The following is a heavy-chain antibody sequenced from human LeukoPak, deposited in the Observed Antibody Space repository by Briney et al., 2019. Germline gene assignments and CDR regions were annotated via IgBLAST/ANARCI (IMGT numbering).Heavy chain of an antibody. Sequence: GGSLRLSCAASGFTFDDYAMHWVRQAPGKGLEWVSGISWNSGSIGYADSVKGRLTISRDNAKNSLYLQMNSLRAEDTALYYCAKGRYSSGWLAFDIWGQGTMVTVSS. CDR1: GFTFDDYA. CDR3: AKGRYSSGWLAFDI. V-gene: IGHV3-9*01. CDR2: ISWNSGSI. J-gene: IGHJ3*02. D-gene: IGHD6-19*01.